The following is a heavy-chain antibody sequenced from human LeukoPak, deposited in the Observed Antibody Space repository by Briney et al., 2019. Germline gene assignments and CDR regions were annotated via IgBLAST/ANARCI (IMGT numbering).Heavy chain of an antibody. D-gene: IGHD5-12*01. CDR2: IIPIFGTA. J-gene: IGHJ4*02. CDR1: GGTFSSYA. Sequence: GASVKVSCKASGGTFSSYAISWVRQSPGQGLEWMGGIIPIFGTANYAQKFQGRVTMTEDTSTDTAYMELSSLRSEDTAVYYCATDRSRGYERDYWGQGTLVTVSS. V-gene: IGHV1-69*06. CDR3: ATDRSRGYERDY.